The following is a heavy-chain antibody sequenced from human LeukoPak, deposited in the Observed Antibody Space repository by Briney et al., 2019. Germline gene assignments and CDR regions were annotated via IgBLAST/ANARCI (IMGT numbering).Heavy chain of an antibody. J-gene: IGHJ4*02. CDR2: IYYSGST. V-gene: IGHV4-39*02. Sequence: SETLSLTCTVSGGSISSSGYYWGWIRQPPGKGLEWIGSIYYSGSTYYNPSLKSRVTISVDTSKNQLSLRLSSVTATDTAFYYCARARESLSWINGLDYWGQGSLVIVSS. CDR3: ARARESLSWINGLDY. D-gene: IGHD2-2*03. CDR1: GGSISSSGYY.